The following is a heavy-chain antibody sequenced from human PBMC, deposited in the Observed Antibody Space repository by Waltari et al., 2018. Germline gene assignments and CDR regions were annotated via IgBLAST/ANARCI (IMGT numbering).Heavy chain of an antibody. CDR3: ARGFRRITMVRGVEFDY. CDR1: GYSVCSGYY. V-gene: IGHV4-38-2*01. Sequence: QVQLQESGPGLVKPSETLSLTGAASGYSVCSGYYWGWVRPPPGKGLEWIGSTNHSGSTYYNPSLKSRVTISVDTSKNQFSLKLSSVTAADTAVYYCARGFRRITMVRGVEFDYWGQGTMVTVSS. D-gene: IGHD3-10*01. J-gene: IGHJ4*02. CDR2: TNHSGST.